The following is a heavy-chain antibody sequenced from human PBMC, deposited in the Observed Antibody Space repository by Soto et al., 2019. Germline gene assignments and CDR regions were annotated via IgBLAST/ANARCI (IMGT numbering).Heavy chain of an antibody. J-gene: IGHJ4*02. V-gene: IGHV1-69*02. CDR3: ARGPLVVLNYFES. Sequence: QVQLVQSGTEVKKPGSSVKVSCKASGGTFRNYPINWVRQAPEQGLEWMGSIFPLTDIPDYAQNFQARLTISADESTSTAYMELGSLTSDDTAMYFCARGPLVVLNYFESWGQGTLVTVSS. CDR2: IFPLTDIP. CDR1: GGTFRNYP.